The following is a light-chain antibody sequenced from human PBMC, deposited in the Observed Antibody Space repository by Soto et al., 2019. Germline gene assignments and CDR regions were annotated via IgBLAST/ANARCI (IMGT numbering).Light chain of an antibody. V-gene: IGLV2-11*01. J-gene: IGLJ1*01. CDR3: CSYAGSYYYV. CDR2: DVS. Sequence: QSALTQPRSVSGSPGQSVTISCTGTSSDVGGYNYVSWYQQHPGKAPKLMIYDVSKRPSGVPDRFSGSKSGNTASLTISGLQAQDEADYYCCSYAGSYYYVLGNGTKVT. CDR1: SSDVGGYNY.